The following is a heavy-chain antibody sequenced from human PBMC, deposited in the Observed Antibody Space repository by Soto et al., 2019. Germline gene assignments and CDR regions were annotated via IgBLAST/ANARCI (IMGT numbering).Heavy chain of an antibody. CDR2: IYYSGST. CDR1: GGSISSYY. CDR3: ARGAAAVY. J-gene: IGHJ4*02. Sequence: QVQLQESGPGLVKPSETLSLTCTVSGGSISSYYWSWIRQPPGKGLEWIGYIYYSGSTNYNPSLKRRVTISVDTSKNQFSLKLSSVTAADTAVYYCARGAAAVYWGQGTLVTVSS. V-gene: IGHV4-59*01. D-gene: IGHD6-13*01.